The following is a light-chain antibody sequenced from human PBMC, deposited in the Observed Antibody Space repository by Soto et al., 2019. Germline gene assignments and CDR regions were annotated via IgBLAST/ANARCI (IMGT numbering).Light chain of an antibody. CDR2: DVT. Sequence: QSALTQPRSMSGSPGQSVTIPCTETTIVVGGYNYVSWYQQHPGKAPKLMIYDVTKRPSGVPDRVSGSKSGNTASLTISGLQAEDEGDYYCCSYAGSYTSLFGGGTKLTVL. CDR1: TIVVGGYNY. CDR3: CSYAGSYTSL. V-gene: IGLV2-11*01. J-gene: IGLJ2*01.